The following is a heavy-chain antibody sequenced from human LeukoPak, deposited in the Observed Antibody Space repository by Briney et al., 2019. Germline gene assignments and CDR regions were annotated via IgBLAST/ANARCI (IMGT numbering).Heavy chain of an antibody. Sequence: SETLSLTCAVYGGSFSGYYWSWIRQPPGKGLEWIGEINHSGSTNYNPSLKSRVTISVDTSKNQFSLKLSSVTAADTAVYYCFRRTRGGRFDPWGQGTLVTVSS. V-gene: IGHV4-34*01. D-gene: IGHD1-14*01. CDR3: FRRTRGGRFDP. CDR2: INHSGST. J-gene: IGHJ5*02. CDR1: GGSFSGYY.